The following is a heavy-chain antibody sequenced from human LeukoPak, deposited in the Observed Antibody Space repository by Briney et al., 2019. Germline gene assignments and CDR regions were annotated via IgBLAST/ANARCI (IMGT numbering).Heavy chain of an antibody. Sequence: PGGSLRLSCAASGFTFSSFVMHWVRQAPGKGLEWVSTISDSGDSPYYADSVKGRFTISRDNAKNTLYLQMNSLRAEDTAVYYCASTLLSGSYSRDDAFDIWGQGTMVTVSS. J-gene: IGHJ3*02. CDR1: GFTFSSFV. CDR3: ASTLLSGSYSRDDAFDI. CDR2: ISDSGDSP. V-gene: IGHV3-23*01. D-gene: IGHD1-26*01.